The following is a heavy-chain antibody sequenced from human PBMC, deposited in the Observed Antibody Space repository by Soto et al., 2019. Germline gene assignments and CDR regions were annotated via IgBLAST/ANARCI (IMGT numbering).Heavy chain of an antibody. J-gene: IGHJ4*02. CDR3: ARDRLTYYYDSSGYYPFYYFDY. CDR1: GSTFTGYY. V-gene: IGHV1-2*02. Sequence: ASVQISCKASGSTFTGYYMHWVRQAPGQGLEWMGWINPNSGGTNYAQKFQGRVTMTRDTSISTAYMELSRLRSDDTDVYYCARDRLTYYYDSSGYYPFYYFDYWGQGTLVTVSS. CDR2: INPNSGGT. D-gene: IGHD3-22*01.